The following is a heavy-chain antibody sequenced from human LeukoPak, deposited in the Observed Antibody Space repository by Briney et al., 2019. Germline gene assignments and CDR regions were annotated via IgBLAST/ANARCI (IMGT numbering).Heavy chain of an antibody. Sequence: SETLSLTCNVSGGSISSYYWSWIRQPAGKGLEWIGRIYTSGSTTYNPSLKSRVTISVDTSKNQFSLKLSSVTAADTAVYYCARDPGYSNTHYWGQGTLVTVSS. V-gene: IGHV4-4*07. CDR3: ARDPGYSNTHY. CDR2: IYTSGST. CDR1: GGSISSYY. D-gene: IGHD4-11*01. J-gene: IGHJ4*02.